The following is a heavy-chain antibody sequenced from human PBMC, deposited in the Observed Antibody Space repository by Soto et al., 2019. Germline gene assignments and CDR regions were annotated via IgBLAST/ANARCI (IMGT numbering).Heavy chain of an antibody. CDR2: IYYSGST. CDR1: GGSISSGGYY. J-gene: IGHJ4*02. CDR3: ARAPRPGYGGNSGGFDY. V-gene: IGHV4-31*03. D-gene: IGHD2-21*02. Sequence: QVQLQESGPGLVKPSQTLSLTCTVSGGSISSGGYYWSWIRQHPGKGLEWIGYIYYSGSTYYNPSLKSRVTISVDTSKNQFSLKLSSVTAADTAVYYCARAPRPGYGGNSGGFDYWGQGTLVTVSS.